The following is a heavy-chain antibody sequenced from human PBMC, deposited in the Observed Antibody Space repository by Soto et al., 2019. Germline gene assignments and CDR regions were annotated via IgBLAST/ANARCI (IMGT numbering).Heavy chain of an antibody. Sequence: GGSLRLSCAASGFTFINYAMAWVRQAPGKGLEWVSGISNSGNSKDYADSVKGRFTISRDNSKNTLYLQMDNLGAEDTALYYCGKVADSGYYTVELWGQGNLVTVSS. CDR1: GFTFINYA. CDR3: GKVADSGYYTVEL. D-gene: IGHD3-22*01. J-gene: IGHJ5*02. CDR2: ISNSGNSK. V-gene: IGHV3-23*01.